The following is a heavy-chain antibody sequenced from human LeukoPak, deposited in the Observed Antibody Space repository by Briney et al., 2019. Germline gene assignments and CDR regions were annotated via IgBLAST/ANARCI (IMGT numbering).Heavy chain of an antibody. J-gene: IGHJ4*02. CDR2: INHSGST. Sequence: SETLSLTCAVYGGSFSGYYWSWIRQPPGKGLEWIGEINHSGSTNYNPSLKSRVTISVDTSKNQFSLKLSSVTAADTAVYYCARAGGRDIVATWDYWGQGTLVTVSS. CDR1: GGSFSGYY. D-gene: IGHD5-12*01. CDR3: ARAGGRDIVATWDY. V-gene: IGHV4-34*01.